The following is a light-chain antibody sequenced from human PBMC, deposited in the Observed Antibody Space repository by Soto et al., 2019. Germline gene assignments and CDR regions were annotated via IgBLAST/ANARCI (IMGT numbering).Light chain of an antibody. J-gene: IGLJ2*01. Sequence: QSALTQPPSVSGSPGQSVTISCTGTSSDVGAYNRVSWYQQPPGTAPKLMIYEVSYRTSGVPDRFSGSKSDNTASLTISGLQAEDGADYYCSSYTSSGTVVFGGGTKLTVL. CDR2: EVS. CDR3: SSYTSSGTVV. CDR1: SSDVGAYNR. V-gene: IGLV2-18*02.